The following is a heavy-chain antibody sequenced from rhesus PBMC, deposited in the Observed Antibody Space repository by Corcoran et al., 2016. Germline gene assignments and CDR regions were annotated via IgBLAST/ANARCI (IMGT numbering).Heavy chain of an antibody. V-gene: IGHV1-1*01. J-gene: IGHJ4*01. CDR1: GYGFTSYY. Sequence: QVQLVQSGTDIKQPGASVKLSCKASGYGFTSYYIHWLRQAPGKGREGIELIPPANGNKRYAQNFQGKVTITTDTSTSTGYMELSSLRSEDTAVYYCTRRCGDSGCSFDYWGQGVLVTVSS. CDR3: TRRCGDSGCSFDY. CDR2: IPPANGNK. D-gene: IGHD2-33*01.